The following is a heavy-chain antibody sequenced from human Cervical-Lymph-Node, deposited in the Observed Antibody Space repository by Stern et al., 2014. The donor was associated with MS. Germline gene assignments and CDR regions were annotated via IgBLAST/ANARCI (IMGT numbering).Heavy chain of an antibody. CDR2: IWYDGSNK. D-gene: IGHD3-9*01. CDR3: ARSDILTGGVGYFDL. J-gene: IGHJ2*01. CDR1: GFTFSSYG. V-gene: IGHV3-33*01. Sequence: VQLVESGGGVVQPGRSLRLSCATSGFTFSSYGMNWVRQAPGKGLEWVSVIWYDGSNKYYVDSVKGRFTISRDNSNNTLYLQMDSLRVEDTAVYYCARSDILTGGVGYFDLWGRGTLVTVSS.